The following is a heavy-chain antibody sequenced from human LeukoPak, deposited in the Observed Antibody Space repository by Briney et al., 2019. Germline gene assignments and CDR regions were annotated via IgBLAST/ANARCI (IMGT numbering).Heavy chain of an antibody. CDR3: ARELWFANAPGSWLNP. CDR2: IYYSGST. D-gene: IGHD2-21*01. Sequence: PSQTLSLTCTVSGGSISSGGYYWSWIRQHPGKGLEWIGYIYYSGSTYYNPSLKSRVTISVDTSKNQFSLKLSSVTAADTAVYYRARELWFANAPGSWLNPWGQGTLVTVSS. CDR1: GGSISSGGYY. V-gene: IGHV4-31*03. J-gene: IGHJ5*02.